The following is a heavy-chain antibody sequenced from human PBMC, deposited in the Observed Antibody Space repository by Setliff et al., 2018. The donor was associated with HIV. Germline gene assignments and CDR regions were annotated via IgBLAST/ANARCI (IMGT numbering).Heavy chain of an antibody. J-gene: IGHJ4*02. CDR1: GYTFTSYY. CDR2: IYPSDGRT. Sequence: GASVQVSCKASGYTFTSYYMHWVRQAPGQGLEWMGIIYPSDGRTTYAQEFQGRVTMTRDTSTSTVYMELSSLRSEDTAVYYCAREPSGSGNYFYFDYWGQGTLVTVSS. D-gene: IGHD1-26*01. V-gene: IGHV1-46*01. CDR3: AREPSGSGNYFYFDY.